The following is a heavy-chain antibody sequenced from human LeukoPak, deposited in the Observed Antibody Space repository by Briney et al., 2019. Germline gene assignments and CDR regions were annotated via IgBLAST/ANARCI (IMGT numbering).Heavy chain of an antibody. J-gene: IGHJ4*02. Sequence: SETLSLTCTVSGGSISGYFWSWIRQPPGKRLEWMGYIYYSGSTNYNPSLKSRVTISVDTSKNQSSLNLNSVTAADTAVYYCASGGSIAARPFDYWGQGTLVTVSS. CDR1: GGSISGYF. CDR3: ASGGSIAARPFDY. V-gene: IGHV4-59*01. CDR2: IYYSGST. D-gene: IGHD6-6*01.